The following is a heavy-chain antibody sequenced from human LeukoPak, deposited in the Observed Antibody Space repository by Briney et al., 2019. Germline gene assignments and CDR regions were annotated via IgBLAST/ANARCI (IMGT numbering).Heavy chain of an antibody. Sequence: GGSLRLSCAASGFTFSSYSMNWVREAPGEGVEWVSSISSSSSYIYYADSVKGRFTISRDNAKNSLYLQMNSLRAEDTAVYYCARDCGGSCPGAFQHWGQGTLVTVSS. J-gene: IGHJ1*01. CDR3: ARDCGGSCPGAFQH. CDR2: ISSSSSYI. V-gene: IGHV3-21*01. CDR1: GFTFSSYS. D-gene: IGHD2-15*01.